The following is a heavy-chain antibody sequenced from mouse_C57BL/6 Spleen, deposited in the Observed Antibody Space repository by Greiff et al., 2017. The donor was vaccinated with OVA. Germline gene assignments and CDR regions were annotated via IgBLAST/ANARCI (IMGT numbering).Heavy chain of an antibody. J-gene: IGHJ2*01. Sequence: QVQLKQSGAELVKPGASVKLSCKASGYTFTSYWMQWVKQRPGQGLEWIGEIDPSDSYTNYNQKFKGKATLTVDTSSSTAYMQLSSLTSEDSAVYYCASETVRFDYWGQGTTLTVSS. CDR1: GYTFTSYW. CDR2: IDPSDSYT. V-gene: IGHV1-50*01. D-gene: IGHD1-1*01. CDR3: ASETVRFDY.